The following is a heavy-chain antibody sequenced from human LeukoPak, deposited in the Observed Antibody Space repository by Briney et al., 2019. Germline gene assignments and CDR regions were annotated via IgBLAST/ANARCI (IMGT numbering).Heavy chain of an antibody. CDR1: GGTFSSYA. V-gene: IGHV1-69*13. Sequence: ASVTVSCTASGGTFSSYAISWVRQAPGQGLEWMGGIIPIFGTANYAQKFQGRVTITADESTSTAYMELSSLRSEDTAVYYCARWAAAGTYYYGMDVWGQGTTVTVSS. CDR3: ARWAAAGTYYYGMDV. CDR2: IIPIFGTA. J-gene: IGHJ6*02. D-gene: IGHD6-13*01.